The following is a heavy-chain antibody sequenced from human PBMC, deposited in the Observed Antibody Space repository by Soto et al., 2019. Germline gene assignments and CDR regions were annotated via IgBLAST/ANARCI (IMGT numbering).Heavy chain of an antibody. CDR3: AKPVVYYDSSGYYYGYYYFDY. CDR1: GFTFSSYA. V-gene: IGHV3-23*01. J-gene: IGHJ4*02. CDR2: ISGSGGST. Sequence: GGSLRLSCAASGFTFSSYAMSWVRQAPGKGLEWVSAISGSGGSTYYADSVKGRFTISKANSKNTLYLQMNSLRAEDTAVYYCAKPVVYYDSSGYYYGYYYFDYWGQGTLVTVSS. D-gene: IGHD3-22*01.